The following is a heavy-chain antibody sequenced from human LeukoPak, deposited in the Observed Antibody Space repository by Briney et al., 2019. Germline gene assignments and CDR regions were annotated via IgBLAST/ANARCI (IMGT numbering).Heavy chain of an antibody. J-gene: IGHJ5*02. CDR3: ARGPAAVHP. D-gene: IGHD6-13*01. CDR1: GSSLTTNY. CDR2: ILHTGSN. Sequence: PSETLSLTCAVHGSSLTTNYWSWIRQPPGEGLEWIAEILHTGSNNYHPSFKSRVTISVDTSKNQFFLNLTSVTAADTAVYYCARGPAAVHPWGQGILVTVSS. V-gene: IGHV4-34*12.